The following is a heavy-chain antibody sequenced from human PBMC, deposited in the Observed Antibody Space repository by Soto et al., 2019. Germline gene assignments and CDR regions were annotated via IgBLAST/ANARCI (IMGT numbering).Heavy chain of an antibody. V-gene: IGHV3-74*01. CDR3: ARGLPGG. J-gene: IGHJ3*01. CDR2: INTDGSST. Sequence: EVQLVESGGGLVQPGGSLRLSCAASGFTFSSNWMHWVRQAPGKGLLWVSRINTDGSSTSYADSVKGRFTISRDNTKNTLSLQMNSLRAAAAAVEYCARGLPGGWGQGTMVTVSS. CDR1: GFTFSSNW.